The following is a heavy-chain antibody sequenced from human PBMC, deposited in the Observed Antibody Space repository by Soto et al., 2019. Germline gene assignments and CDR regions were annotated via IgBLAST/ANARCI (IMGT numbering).Heavy chain of an antibody. CDR1: GFTFSSYS. Sequence: GGSLRLSCAASGFTFSSYSMNWVRQAPGKGLGWASSISSSSSYIYYADSVKGRFTISRDNAKNSLYLQMNSLRAEDTAVYYCARAREEAPGYGMDVWGQGTTVTVSS. CDR3: ARAREEAPGYGMDV. V-gene: IGHV3-21*01. J-gene: IGHJ6*02. CDR2: ISSSSSYI.